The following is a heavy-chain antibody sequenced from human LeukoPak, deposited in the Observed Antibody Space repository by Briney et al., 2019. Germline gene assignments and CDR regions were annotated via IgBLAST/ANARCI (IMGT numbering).Heavy chain of an antibody. CDR3: ARNQEIDYYDSSGFYWGVEY. CDR1: GFTFSAYS. CDR2: ISGGGGTI. Sequence: GGSLRLSCAASGFTFSAYSMNWVRQAPGKGLEWVSFISGGGGTIYYADSVKGRFTISRGNAKNSLHLQMDSLRVEDTAVYYCARNQEIDYYDSSGFYWGVEYWGQGTLVTVSS. V-gene: IGHV3-48*01. J-gene: IGHJ4*02. D-gene: IGHD3-22*01.